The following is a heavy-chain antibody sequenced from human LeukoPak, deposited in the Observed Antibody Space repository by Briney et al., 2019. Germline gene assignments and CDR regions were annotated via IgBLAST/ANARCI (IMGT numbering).Heavy chain of an antibody. CDR2: INHSGST. D-gene: IGHD3-3*01. CDR1: GGSFSGYY. Sequence: SETLSLTCAVYGGSFSGYYWIWIRQPPGKGLEWFGEINHSGSTNYNPSLKSRVTISVDTSKNQFSLKLSSVTAADTAVYYCARARGVVHTAGYMDVWGKGTTVTVSS. V-gene: IGHV4-34*01. J-gene: IGHJ6*03. CDR3: ARARGVVHTAGYMDV.